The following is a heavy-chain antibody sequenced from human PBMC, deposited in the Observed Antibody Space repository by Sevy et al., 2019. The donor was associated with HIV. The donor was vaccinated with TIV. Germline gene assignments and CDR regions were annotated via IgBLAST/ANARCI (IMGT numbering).Heavy chain of an antibody. CDR1: EFTSRAFA. D-gene: IGHD1-1*01. CDR3: AKPKCNFRADWFDT. Sequence: GGSLRLSCTVTEFTSRAFAMSWVRQTPEKGLEWVSSISGSGGLTHYADSVKGRFTISRDKSQGTVYLQMNSLAVDDTAVYYCAKPKCNFRADWFDTWGQGTLVTVSS. V-gene: IGHV3-23*01. CDR2: ISGSGGLT. J-gene: IGHJ5*02.